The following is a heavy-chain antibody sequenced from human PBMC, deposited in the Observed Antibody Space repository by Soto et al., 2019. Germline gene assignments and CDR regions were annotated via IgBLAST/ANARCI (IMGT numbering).Heavy chain of an antibody. Sequence: QVQLVQSGAEVKKPGASVKVSCKASGYTFTSYGISWVRQAPGQGLEWMGWISAYNGNTNYAQKLQGRVTMTTDTSTSKAYMELRSLRSDDTAVYYCARDMYPWRVVVAATPFDYWGQGTLVTVSS. J-gene: IGHJ4*02. V-gene: IGHV1-18*01. D-gene: IGHD2-15*01. CDR1: GYTFTSYG. CDR3: ARDMYPWRVVVAATPFDY. CDR2: ISAYNGNT.